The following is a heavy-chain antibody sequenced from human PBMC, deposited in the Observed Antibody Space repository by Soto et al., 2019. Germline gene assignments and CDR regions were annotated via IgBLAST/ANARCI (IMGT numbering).Heavy chain of an antibody. D-gene: IGHD3-10*01. V-gene: IGHV3-23*01. CDR1: GFTFSSYA. CDR2: ISGSGGST. Sequence: GGSLRLSCAASGFTFSSYAMSWVRQAPGKGLEWVSAISGSGGSTYYADSVKGRFTISRDNSKNTLYLQMNSLRAEDTAVYYCAKMGYYGSGSYKTYMDVWGKGTTVTVSS. CDR3: AKMGYYGSGSYKTYMDV. J-gene: IGHJ6*03.